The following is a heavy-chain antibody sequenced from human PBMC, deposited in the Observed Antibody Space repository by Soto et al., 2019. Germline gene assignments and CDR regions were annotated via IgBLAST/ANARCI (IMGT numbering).Heavy chain of an antibody. CDR2: IYPGDSDT. D-gene: IGHD3-16*01. Sequence: ESLKISCQGSGYRFTSNWIGWVRQMPGKGLEWMGIIYPGDSDTRYSPSFQGQVTISADRSISTTYLQWSSLKASDTAMYYCARRGGREYFDLWGRGTLVTVSS. CDR3: ARRGGREYFDL. CDR1: GYRFTSNW. V-gene: IGHV5-51*01. J-gene: IGHJ2*01.